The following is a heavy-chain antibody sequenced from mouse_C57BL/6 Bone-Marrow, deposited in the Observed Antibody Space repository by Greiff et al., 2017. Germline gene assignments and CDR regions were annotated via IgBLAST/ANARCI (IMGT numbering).Heavy chain of an antibody. Sequence: EVKVVESGAELVRPGASVKLSCTASGFNIKDDYMHWVKQRPEQGLEWIGWIDPENGDTEYASKFQGKATITADTSSNTAYLQLSSLTSEDTAVYYCTTNYYGSSYLYYAMDYWGQGTSVTVSS. CDR1: GFNIKDDY. D-gene: IGHD1-1*01. CDR2: IDPENGDT. CDR3: TTNYYGSSYLYYAMDY. J-gene: IGHJ4*01. V-gene: IGHV14-4*01.